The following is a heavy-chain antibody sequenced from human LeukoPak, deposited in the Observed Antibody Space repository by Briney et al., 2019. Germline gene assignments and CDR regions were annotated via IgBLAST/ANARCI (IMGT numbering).Heavy chain of an antibody. CDR3: ARAYGGNSQYFQH. CDR1: GGSFSGYY. Sequence: SETLSLTCAVYGGSFSGYYWSWIRQSPDKGLEWIGEINHSGRTNYNPSLKSRVTISIDTSKNQFSLKLSSVTAADTAVYYCARAYGGNSQYFQHWGQGTLVTVSS. V-gene: IGHV4-34*01. J-gene: IGHJ1*01. CDR2: INHSGRT. D-gene: IGHD4-23*01.